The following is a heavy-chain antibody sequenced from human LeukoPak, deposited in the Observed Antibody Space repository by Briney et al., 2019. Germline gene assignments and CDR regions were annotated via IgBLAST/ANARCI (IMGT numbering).Heavy chain of an antibody. J-gene: IGHJ3*02. D-gene: IGHD3-3*01. CDR1: GGSISSYY. CDR3: AMSRYDFGAAFDI. Sequence: SETLTLTCTVSGGSISSYYWSWIRQPPGKGLEWIGYIYYSGSTNYNPSLKSRVTISVDTSKNQFSLKLSSVTAADTAVYYCAMSRYDFGAAFDIWGQGTMVTVSS. V-gene: IGHV4-59*01. CDR2: IYYSGST.